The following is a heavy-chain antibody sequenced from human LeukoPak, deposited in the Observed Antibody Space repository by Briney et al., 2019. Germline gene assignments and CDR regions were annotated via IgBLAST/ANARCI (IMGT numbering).Heavy chain of an antibody. CDR2: IYYSGST. D-gene: IGHD6-19*01. J-gene: IGHJ4*02. Sequence: SETQSLTCNVSGDSISTYYWSWIRQPPGKGLDWIGYIYYSGSTNYNPSLKSRVTISVDTSKNQFSLKLSSVTAADTAVYYCARERAVAGLDYWGQGTLVTVSS. CDR1: GDSISTYY. V-gene: IGHV4-59*01. CDR3: ARERAVAGLDY.